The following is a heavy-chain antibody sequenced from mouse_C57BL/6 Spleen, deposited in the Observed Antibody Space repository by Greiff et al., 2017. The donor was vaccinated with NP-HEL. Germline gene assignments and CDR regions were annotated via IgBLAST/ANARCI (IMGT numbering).Heavy chain of an antibody. D-gene: IGHD1-1*01. Sequence: VQLQQSGPSLVRPSQTLSLTCTVTGFSITSDCYWIWIRQFPGNKLEYIGYTFYSGITYYNPSLESRTYITRDTSKNQFSLKLSAVTTEDTATYYCARSYGSSYWYFDVWGTGTTVTVSS. V-gene: IGHV3-3*01. CDR1: GFSITSDCY. CDR3: ARSYGSSYWYFDV. CDR2: TFYSGIT. J-gene: IGHJ1*03.